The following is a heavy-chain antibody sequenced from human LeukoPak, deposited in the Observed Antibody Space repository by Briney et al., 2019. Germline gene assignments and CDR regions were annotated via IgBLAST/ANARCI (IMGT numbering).Heavy chain of an antibody. CDR2: IKQDGSEK. CDR1: GFTFSSYW. CDR3: ARSGYIGARPFDY. V-gene: IGHV3-7*01. D-gene: IGHD6-6*01. Sequence: GGSPRLSCAASGFTFSSYWMSWVRQAPGKGLEWVANIKQDGSEKYYVDSVKGRFPISRDNAKNSLYLQMNSLRAEDTAVYYCARSGYIGARPFDYWGQGTLVTVSS. J-gene: IGHJ4*02.